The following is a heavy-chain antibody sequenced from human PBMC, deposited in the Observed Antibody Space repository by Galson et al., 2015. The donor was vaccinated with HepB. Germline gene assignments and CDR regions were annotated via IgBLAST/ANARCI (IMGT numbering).Heavy chain of an antibody. CDR3: ARGGQQLNGP. D-gene: IGHD6-13*01. J-gene: IGHJ5*02. CDR1: GGSITTSHW. V-gene: IGHV4-4*01. CDR2: ICHSGST. Sequence: TLSLTCAVSGGSITTSHWWTWVRQPPGKGLEWFGEICHSGSTNYNPSLMSRVIISGDKSKNQFSLRLSSVTAAATAVYFCARGGQQLNGPWGQGTLVIVSS.